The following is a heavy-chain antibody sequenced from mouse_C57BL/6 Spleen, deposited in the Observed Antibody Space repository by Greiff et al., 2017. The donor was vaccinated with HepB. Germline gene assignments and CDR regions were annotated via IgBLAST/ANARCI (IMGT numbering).Heavy chain of an antibody. V-gene: IGHV1-59*01. D-gene: IGHD1-1*01. CDR1: GYTFTSYW. Sequence: VQLQQPGAELVRPGTSVKLSCKASGYTFTSYWMHWVKQRPGQGLEWIGVIDPSDSYTNYNQKFKGKATLTVDTSSSTAYMQLSSLTSEDSAVYYCARRGYYYGSSRDAMDYWGQGTSVTVSS. CDR2: IDPSDSYT. CDR3: ARRGYYYGSSRDAMDY. J-gene: IGHJ4*01.